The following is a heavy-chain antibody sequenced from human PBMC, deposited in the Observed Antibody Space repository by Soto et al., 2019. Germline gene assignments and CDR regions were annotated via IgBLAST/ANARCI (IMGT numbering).Heavy chain of an antibody. Sequence: GASVKVSCKASGYTFTSYDIYWVRQATGQGLEWMGWMNPNSGNTGYAQKFQGRVTMTGNTSISTAYMELSSLRSEDTAVYYCARARRYCSSTSCNKPIYYYYMDVWGKGTTVTVSS. CDR3: ARARRYCSSTSCNKPIYYYYMDV. CDR2: MNPNSGNT. V-gene: IGHV1-8*01. CDR1: GYTFTSYD. J-gene: IGHJ6*03. D-gene: IGHD2-2*01.